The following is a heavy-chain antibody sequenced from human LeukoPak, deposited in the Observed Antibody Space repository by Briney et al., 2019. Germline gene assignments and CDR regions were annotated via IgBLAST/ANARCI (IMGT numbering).Heavy chain of an antibody. V-gene: IGHV3-30*02. Sequence: GGSLRLSCGSSDFTFNNYNIHWVRQAPGKGLDWVAFIHHDDSGDSYADSVRGRFAISRDRSRNTLYLQMNSLRVEDTAIYYCVKDLDGGTHAFEFWGHGTLVTVSS. CDR2: IHHDDSGD. J-gene: IGHJ4*01. D-gene: IGHD1-1*01. CDR1: DFTFNNYN. CDR3: VKDLDGGTHAFEF.